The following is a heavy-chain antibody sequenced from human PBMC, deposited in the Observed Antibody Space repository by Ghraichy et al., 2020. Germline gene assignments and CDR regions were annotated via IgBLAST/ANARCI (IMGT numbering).Heavy chain of an antibody. CDR1: GGSFSGYY. J-gene: IGHJ4*02. CDR3: ARPRRRFRADSFDY. V-gene: IGHV4-34*01. D-gene: IGHD3-10*01. Sequence: ETLSLTCAVYGGSFSGYYWSWIRQPPGKGLEWIGEINHSGSTNYNPSLKSRVTISVDTSKNQFSLKLSSVTAADTAVYYCARPRRRFRADSFDYWGQGTLVTVSS. CDR2: INHSGST.